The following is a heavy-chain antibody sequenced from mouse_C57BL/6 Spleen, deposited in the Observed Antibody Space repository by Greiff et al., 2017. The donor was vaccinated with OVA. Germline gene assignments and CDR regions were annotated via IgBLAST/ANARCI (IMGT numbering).Heavy chain of an antibody. CDR2: INYDGSST. Sequence: EVHLVESEGGLVQPGSSMKLSCTASGFTFSDYYMAWVRQVPEKGLEWVANINYDGSSTYYLDSLKSRFIISRDNAKNILYLQMSSLKSEDTDTYYCARDSRGWYFGVWGTGTTGTVSS. CDR1: GFTFSDYY. J-gene: IGHJ1*03. D-gene: IGHD1-1*01. V-gene: IGHV5-16*01. CDR3: ARDSRGWYFGV.